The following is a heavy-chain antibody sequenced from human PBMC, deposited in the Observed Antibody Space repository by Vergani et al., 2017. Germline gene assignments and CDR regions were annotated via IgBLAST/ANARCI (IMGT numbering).Heavy chain of an antibody. CDR3: AKVGRSEVAGTFGAFDI. V-gene: IGHV3-23*01. Sequence: EVQLLESGGDLVQPGGSLRLSCAASGFTFIMHAMSWVRQAPGKGLEWVSTLSSSDRRTNYADSVKVRFTISRDISKNTLFLHMNSLRPEDTAVYYCAKVGRSEVAGTFGAFDIWGQGTMVTVSS. CDR1: GFTFIMHA. D-gene: IGHD6-19*01. J-gene: IGHJ3*02. CDR2: LSSSDRRT.